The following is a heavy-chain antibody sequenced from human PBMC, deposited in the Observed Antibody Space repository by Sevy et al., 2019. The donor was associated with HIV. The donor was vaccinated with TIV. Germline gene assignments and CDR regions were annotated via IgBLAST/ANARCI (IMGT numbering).Heavy chain of an antibody. CDR1: GGSISSSSYY. CDR2: IYYSGST. CDR3: ARLPAFRYSSSWYLDYYYGMDV. J-gene: IGHJ6*02. D-gene: IGHD6-13*01. Sequence: SETLSLTCTVSGGSISSSSYYWGWIRQPPGKGLEWIGSIYYSGSTYYNPSLKSRVTISVDTSKNQFSLKLSSVTAADTAVYYCARLPAFRYSSSWYLDYYYGMDVWGQGTMVTVSS. V-gene: IGHV4-39*01.